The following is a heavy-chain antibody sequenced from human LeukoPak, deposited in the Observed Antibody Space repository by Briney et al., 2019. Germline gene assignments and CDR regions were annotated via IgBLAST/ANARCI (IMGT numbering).Heavy chain of an antibody. Sequence: SETLSLICTVSGDPICSSSYYWRWIRQPPAKVLEWIGTVYYSGSTYYNPSLKSRVTISVDTSKTQFYLKLSSVTAADTAMYYCARDRIRAAAGLQDAMDVWGKGTTVTVSS. CDR3: ARDRIRAAAGLQDAMDV. CDR1: GDPICSSSYY. J-gene: IGHJ6*03. V-gene: IGHV4-39*07. D-gene: IGHD6-13*01. CDR2: VYYSGST.